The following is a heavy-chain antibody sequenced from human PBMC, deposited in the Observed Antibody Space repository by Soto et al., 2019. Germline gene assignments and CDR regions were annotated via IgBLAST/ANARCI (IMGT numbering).Heavy chain of an antibody. CDR2: IYAGGNT. V-gene: IGHV3-66*01. CDR1: GFTVSSNY. CDR3: VRENVTMIVGFFYFDY. J-gene: IGHJ4*02. D-gene: IGHD3-22*01. Sequence: EMQLVESGGGLVQPGESLRLSCAASGFTVSSNYMSWVRQAPGKGLEWVSVIYAGGNTHYADSVEGRFTISRDNSNNMTYLHMNSLRAEDTAVYYCVRENVTMIVGFFYFDYWGQGTRVPVSS.